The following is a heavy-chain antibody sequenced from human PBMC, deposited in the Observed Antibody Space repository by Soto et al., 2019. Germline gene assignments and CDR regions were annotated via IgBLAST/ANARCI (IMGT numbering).Heavy chain of an antibody. CDR2: IYHSGST. V-gene: IGHV4-38-2*02. D-gene: IGHD2-15*01. CDR1: GYSISSGYY. CDR3: AREVRGGFTGIFDQ. Sequence: SETLSLTCAVSGYSISSGYYWGWIRQPPGKGLEWIGSIYHSGSTYYNPSLKSRVTLSLDKSKNQFSLRLSSVTAADTAVYYFAREVRGGFTGIFDQWGRGSRVTVSS. J-gene: IGHJ4*02.